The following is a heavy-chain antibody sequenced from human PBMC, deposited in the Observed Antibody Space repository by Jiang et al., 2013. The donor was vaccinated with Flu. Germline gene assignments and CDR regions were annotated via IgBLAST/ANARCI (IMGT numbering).Heavy chain of an antibody. J-gene: IGHJ5*02. D-gene: IGHD4-17*01. CDR1: GYTFTSYD. CDR2: MNPNSGNT. CDR3: ARGHFGDYGDYGAQESYTTFDP. Sequence: QSGAEVKKPGASVKVSCKASGYTFTSYDINWVRQATGQGLEWMGWMNPNSGNTGYAQKFQGRVTMTRNTSISTAYMELSSLRSEDTAVYYCARGHFGDYGDYGAQESYTTFDPWGQGTLVTV. V-gene: IGHV1-8*01.